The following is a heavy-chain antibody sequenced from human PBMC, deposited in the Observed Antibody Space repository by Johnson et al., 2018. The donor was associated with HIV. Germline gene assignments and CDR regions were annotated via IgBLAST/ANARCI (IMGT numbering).Heavy chain of an antibody. J-gene: IGHJ3*02. CDR3: TRRRAGYDSSGQDAFDI. CDR2: ISSSGSTI. V-gene: IGHV3-11*01. Sequence: QVQLVESGGGLVKPGGSLRLSCAASGFTFSDYYMSWIRHAPGKGLEWVSYISSSGSTIYYADSVKGRFTISRDNSKNTLYLQMNSLKTEDTAVYYCTRRRAGYDSSGQDAFDIWGQGTMVTVSS. D-gene: IGHD3-22*01. CDR1: GFTFSDYY.